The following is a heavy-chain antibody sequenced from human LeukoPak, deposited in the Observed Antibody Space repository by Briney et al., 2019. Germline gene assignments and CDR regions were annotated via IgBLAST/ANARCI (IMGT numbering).Heavy chain of an antibody. J-gene: IGHJ3*02. V-gene: IGHV3-7*03. CDR1: GFTFSSYW. D-gene: IGHD1-26*01. Sequence: GGSLRLSCAASGFTFSSYWMTWVRQAPGKGLEWVANIKQDGSEKYYVDSVMGRFTISRDNSKNTLYLQMNSLRAEDTAVYCCARGGSYLSAFDIWGQGTMVTVSS. CDR2: IKQDGSEK. CDR3: ARGGSYLSAFDI.